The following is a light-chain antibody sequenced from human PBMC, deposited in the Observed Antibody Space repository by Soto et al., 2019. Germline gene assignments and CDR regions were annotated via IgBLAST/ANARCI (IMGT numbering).Light chain of an antibody. J-gene: IGKJ5*01. CDR3: QQYSSSPIT. V-gene: IGKV3-20*01. CDR2: GAS. Sequence: EVVLTQSPGILSLSPGERATLSCRASQSIGSSYLSWYQHKPGQAPRLLIYGASSRATGIPDRFSGGGPGTDFILTISRLDPEDFGVYYCQQYSSSPITFGQGTRLEIK. CDR1: QSIGSSY.